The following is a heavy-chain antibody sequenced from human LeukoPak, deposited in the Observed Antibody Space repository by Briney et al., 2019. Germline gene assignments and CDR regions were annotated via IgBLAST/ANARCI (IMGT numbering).Heavy chain of an antibody. CDR2: ITDTGDAT. V-gene: IGHV3-23*01. CDR1: GFTFRNFA. J-gene: IGHJ4*02. D-gene: IGHD2-21*01. CDR3: AESDCGSDGCKLYDY. Sequence: GGSLRLSCAASGFTFRNFAMAWVRQAPGKGLEWVSSITDTGDATGYTESVKGRFTISRDNSKGTVWLQMNSLRAEDTAIYYCAESDCGSDGCKLYDYWAQGTQVTVSS.